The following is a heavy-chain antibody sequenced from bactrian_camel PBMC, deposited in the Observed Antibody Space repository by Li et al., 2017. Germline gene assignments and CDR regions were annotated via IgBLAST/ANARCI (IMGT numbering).Heavy chain of an antibody. V-gene: IGHV3S35*01. CDR2: IYTGGGST. J-gene: IGHJ6*01. D-gene: IGHD3*01. Sequence: EVQLVESGGGLVQPGGSLRLSCAASGFTLSSYRTYWVRQAPGKQREPVAIIYTGGGSTSYADSVKGRLTISQDNARETVYLQMNSLKPEDTAMYYCAADPGSNCARYLARPADFGYWGQGTQVTVS. CDR3: AADPGSNCARYLARPADFGY. CDR1: GFTLSSYR.